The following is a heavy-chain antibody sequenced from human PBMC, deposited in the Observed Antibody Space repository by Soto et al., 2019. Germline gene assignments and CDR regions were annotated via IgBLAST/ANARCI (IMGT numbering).Heavy chain of an antibody. J-gene: IGHJ5*02. V-gene: IGHV1-24*01. CDR1: GYTLTELS. D-gene: IGHD3-10*01. CDR3: ATEASITMVRGVIGGWFDWFDP. Sequence: ASVKVSCKVSGYTLTELSMHWVRQAPGKGLEWMGGFDPEDGETIYAQKFQGRVTMTEDTSTDTAYMELSSLRSEDTAVYYCATEASITMVRGVIGGWFDWFDPWRQGTLVTVSS. CDR2: FDPEDGET.